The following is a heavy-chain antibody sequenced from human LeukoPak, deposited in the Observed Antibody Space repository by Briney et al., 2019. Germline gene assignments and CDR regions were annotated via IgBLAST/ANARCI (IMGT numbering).Heavy chain of an antibody. D-gene: IGHD3-22*01. Sequence: GGSLRLSCAASGFTFSSYEMNWVRQAPGKGLEWVSYISSSGSTIYYADSVKGRFTISRDSAKNSLYLQMNSLRAEDTAVYYCARAMGYYDSSGYYYEFFDYWGQGTLVTVSS. CDR1: GFTFSSYE. CDR2: ISSSGSTI. V-gene: IGHV3-48*03. CDR3: ARAMGYYDSSGYYYEFFDY. J-gene: IGHJ4*02.